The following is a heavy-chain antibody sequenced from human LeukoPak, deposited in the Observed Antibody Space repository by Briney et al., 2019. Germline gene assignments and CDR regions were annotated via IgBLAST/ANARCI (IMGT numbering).Heavy chain of an antibody. CDR1: GYTFTSYD. CDR2: MNPNSGNT. J-gene: IGHJ4*02. CDR3: ARVAALAKSFDY. Sequence: PGASVKVSCKASGYTFTSYDINWVRQATGQGLEWMGWMNPNSGNTGSAQKFQGRVTITRDTSASTAYMELSSLRSEDTAVYYCARVAALAKSFDYWGQGTLVTVSS. V-gene: IGHV1-8*01. D-gene: IGHD2-15*01.